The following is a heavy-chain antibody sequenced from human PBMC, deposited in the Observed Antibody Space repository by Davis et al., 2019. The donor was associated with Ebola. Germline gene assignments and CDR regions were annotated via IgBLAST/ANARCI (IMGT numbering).Heavy chain of an antibody. V-gene: IGHV3-11*06. Sequence: GGSLRLPCAASGFTFSDYYMSWIRQAPGKGLEWVSYISSSSSYTNYADSVKGRFTISRDNAKNTLYLQMNSLRAEDTAVYYCARGKGAVVVITYYDYWGQGTLVTVSS. CDR3: ARGKGAVVVITYYDY. D-gene: IGHD3-22*01. CDR2: ISSSSSYT. CDR1: GFTFSDYY. J-gene: IGHJ4*02.